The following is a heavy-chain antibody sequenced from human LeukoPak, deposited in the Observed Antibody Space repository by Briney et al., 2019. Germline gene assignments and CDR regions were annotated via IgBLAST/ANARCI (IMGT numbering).Heavy chain of an antibody. CDR3: ARDPPAYCGGDCYSGFDP. V-gene: IGHV3-7*01. CDR2: IKQDGGEK. J-gene: IGHJ5*02. D-gene: IGHD2-21*01. CDR1: GFTFSSYW. Sequence: GGSLRLSCAASGFTFSSYWMSWVRQAPGKGLEWVANIKQDGGEKYYVDSVKGRFTISRDNAKNSLYLQMNSLRAEDTAVYYCARDPPAYCGGDCYSGFDPWGQGTLVTVSS.